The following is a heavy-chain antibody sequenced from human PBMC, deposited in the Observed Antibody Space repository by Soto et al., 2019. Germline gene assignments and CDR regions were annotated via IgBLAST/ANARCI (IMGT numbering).Heavy chain of an antibody. CDR2: IYYSGST. D-gene: IGHD1-20*01. J-gene: IGHJ4*02. V-gene: IGHV4-59*01. CDR1: GGSISSYY. CDR3: ARTIEYNWNEYYFDY. Sequence: SETLSLTCTVSGGSISSYYWSWIRQPPGKGLEWIGYIYYSGSTNYNPSLKSRVTISVDTSKNQFSLKLSSVTAADTTVYYCARTIEYNWNEYYFDYWGQGTLVTVSS.